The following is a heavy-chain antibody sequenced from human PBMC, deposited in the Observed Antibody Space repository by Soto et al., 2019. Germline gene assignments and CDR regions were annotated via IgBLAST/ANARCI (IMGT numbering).Heavy chain of an antibody. CDR2: ISYDGSNK. V-gene: IGHV3-30-3*01. J-gene: IGHJ4*02. Sequence: LRLSCAASGFTFSSYATHWVRQAPGNGLEWVAVISYDGSNKYYADSVKGRFTISRDNSKNTLYLQMNSLRAEDTAVYYCARAYYDFLSGFDYWGQGTLVTVSS. CDR3: ARAYYDFLSGFDY. D-gene: IGHD3-3*01. CDR1: GFTFSSYA.